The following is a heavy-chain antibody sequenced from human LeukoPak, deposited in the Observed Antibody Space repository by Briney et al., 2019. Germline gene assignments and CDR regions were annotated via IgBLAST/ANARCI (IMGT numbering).Heavy chain of an antibody. Sequence: PGGSLRLSCAASGFTFSSYSMNWVRQAPGKGLEWVSYISSSSSTIYYADSVKGRFTISRDNSKNTLYLQMNSLRAEDTAVYYCAKESTVGYFDYWGQGTLVTVSS. CDR3: AKESTVGYFDY. CDR1: GFTFSSYS. V-gene: IGHV3-48*01. D-gene: IGHD4-23*01. J-gene: IGHJ4*02. CDR2: ISSSSSTI.